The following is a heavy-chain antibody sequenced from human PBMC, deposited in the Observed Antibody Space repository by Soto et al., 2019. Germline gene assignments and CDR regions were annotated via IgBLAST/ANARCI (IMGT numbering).Heavy chain of an antibody. CDR3: AHKRGYYDFWRGYAP. CDR2: IYWDDDK. Sequence: QITLKESGPTLVKPTQTLTLTCTFSGFSLSTSGVGVGWIRQPPGKALEWLALIYWDDDKRYSPSLKSRLTITKATSQNQVVLTMTNMDPVDTATYYCAHKRGYYDFWRGYAPWGQGTLVTVSS. D-gene: IGHD3-3*01. CDR1: GFSLSTSGVG. J-gene: IGHJ5*02. V-gene: IGHV2-5*02.